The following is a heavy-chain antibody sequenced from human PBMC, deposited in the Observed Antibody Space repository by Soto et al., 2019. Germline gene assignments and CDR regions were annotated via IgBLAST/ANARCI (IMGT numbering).Heavy chain of an antibody. V-gene: IGHV3-30-3*01. D-gene: IGHD3-10*01. CDR3: ASQNRGLGY. CDR1: GFTFSSYA. Sequence: GGSLRLSCAASGFTFSSYAMHWVRQAPGKGLEWVAVISYDGNNKYYADSVKGRFTISRDNSKNTLYLQMNSLRAEDTAVYYCASQNRGLGYWGQGTLVTVSS. J-gene: IGHJ4*02. CDR2: ISYDGNNK.